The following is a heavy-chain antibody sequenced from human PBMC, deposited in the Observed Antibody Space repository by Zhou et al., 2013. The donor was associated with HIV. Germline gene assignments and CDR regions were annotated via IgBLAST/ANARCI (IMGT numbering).Heavy chain of an antibody. J-gene: IGHJ6*03. CDR1: GYTFTDFY. CDR3: ARSVPAARPGYYYYYMDV. V-gene: IGHV1-2*02. CDR2: INPKTGGT. D-gene: IGHD2-2*01. Sequence: QVQLVQSGAEVKKPGASVKLSCKVSGYTFTDFYFHWVRQAPGQGLEWMGWINPKTGGTNYAQKFEDRVTMTRDTSISTAYMELSSLTADDTAVYYCARSVPAARPGYYYYYMDVWGKGHGHRSP.